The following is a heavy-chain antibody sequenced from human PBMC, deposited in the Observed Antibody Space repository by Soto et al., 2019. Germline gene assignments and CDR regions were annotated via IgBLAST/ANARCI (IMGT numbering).Heavy chain of an antibody. CDR3: AKDTSGEKAFDI. CDR2: ISWDGGST. V-gene: IGHV3-43*01. J-gene: IGHJ3*02. Sequence: GGSLSLSCAASGFTFDDYTMHLVRQAPGKGLEWFSLISWDGGSTYYADSVKGRFTISRYDSKNSVYLQMKSLRTEDTALYYCAKDTSGEKAFDIWGQGTMVTVSS. CDR1: GFTFDDYT.